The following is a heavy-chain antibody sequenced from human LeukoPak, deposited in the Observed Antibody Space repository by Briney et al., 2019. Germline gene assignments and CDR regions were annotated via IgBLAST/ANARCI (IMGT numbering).Heavy chain of an antibody. V-gene: IGHV3-30*04. J-gene: IGHJ5*02. Sequence: GGSLRLSCAASGFTFSTYAMHWVRQAPGKGLEWVAVISYDGSNKYYADSVKGRFTISRDNSKNTLYLQMNSLRAEDTAIYYCARVHSIIVVPPPRPRFDPWGQGTLVTVSS. CDR1: GFTFSTYA. CDR2: ISYDGSNK. CDR3: ARVHSIIVVPPPRPRFDP. D-gene: IGHD2-21*01.